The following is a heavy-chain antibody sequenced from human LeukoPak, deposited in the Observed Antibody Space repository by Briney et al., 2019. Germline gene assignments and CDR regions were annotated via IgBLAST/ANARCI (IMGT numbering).Heavy chain of an antibody. Sequence: PGGSLRLSCSASGFTFSYYAMHWVRQTAGKGLEFVSGISSNGGSTYYADSLKGRFTISRDNSNNTLYLQMSSLRAEDTAVYYCARVWHQWRDIDYWGQGTLVTVSS. CDR2: ISSNGGST. CDR3: ARVWHQWRDIDY. D-gene: IGHD6-19*01. V-gene: IGHV3-64D*09. J-gene: IGHJ4*02. CDR1: GFTFSYYA.